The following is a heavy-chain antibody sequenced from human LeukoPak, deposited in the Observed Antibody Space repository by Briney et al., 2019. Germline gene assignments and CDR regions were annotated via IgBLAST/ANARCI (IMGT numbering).Heavy chain of an antibody. J-gene: IGHJ4*02. V-gene: IGHV4-61*02. Sequence: SETLSLTCTVSGGSISSGSYYWSWIRQPAGKGLEWIGRIYTSGSTNYNPSLKSRVTISVDTSKNQFSLKLSSVTAADTAVYYCARTTRGGSWYLDYWGQGTLVTVSS. D-gene: IGHD2-15*01. CDR3: ARTTRGGSWYLDY. CDR2: IYTSGST. CDR1: GGSISSGSYY.